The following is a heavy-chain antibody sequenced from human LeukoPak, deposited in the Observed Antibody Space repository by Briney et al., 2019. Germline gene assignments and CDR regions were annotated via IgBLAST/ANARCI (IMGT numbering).Heavy chain of an antibody. CDR3: AKDLPYDILTGYDY. CDR1: GFTFSSYA. Sequence: GGSLRLSCAASGFTFSSYAMSWVRQAPGKGLEWVSASSGSGGSTYYADSVKGRFTISRDNSKNTLYLQMNSLRAEDTAVYYCAKDLPYDILTGYDYWGQGTLVTVSS. J-gene: IGHJ4*02. CDR2: SSGSGGST. V-gene: IGHV3-23*01. D-gene: IGHD3-9*01.